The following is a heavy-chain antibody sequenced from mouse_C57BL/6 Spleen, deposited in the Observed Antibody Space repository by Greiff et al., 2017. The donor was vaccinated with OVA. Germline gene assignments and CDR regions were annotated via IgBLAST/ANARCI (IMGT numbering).Heavy chain of an antibody. CDR2: ISSGSSTI. V-gene: IGHV5-17*01. J-gene: IGHJ2*01. D-gene: IGHD1-1*01. CDR1: GFTFSDYG. Sequence: EVQVVESGGGLVKPGGSLKLSCAASGFTFSDYGMHWVRQAPEKGLEWVAYISSGSSTIYYADTVKGRFTISRDNAKNTLFLQMTRVRSEDTAMYYCARGGGFITTVGAPFGYWGQGTTLTVSS. CDR3: ARGGGFITTVGAPFGY.